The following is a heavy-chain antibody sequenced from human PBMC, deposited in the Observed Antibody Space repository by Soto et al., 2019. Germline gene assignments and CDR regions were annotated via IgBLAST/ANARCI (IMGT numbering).Heavy chain of an antibody. CDR1: GFTYSSYG. J-gene: IGHJ6*02. CDR3: AKELSSSWIYYYYYGMDV. CDR2: ISYDGSNK. V-gene: IGHV3-30*18. Sequence: QVQLVESGGGVVQPGRSLRLSCAASGFTYSSYGMHWVRQAPGKGLEWVAVISYDGSNKYYADSGKGRFTISRDNSKNTLYLQMNSLRAEDTAVYYCAKELSSSWIYYYYYGMDVWGQGTTVTVSS. D-gene: IGHD6-13*01.